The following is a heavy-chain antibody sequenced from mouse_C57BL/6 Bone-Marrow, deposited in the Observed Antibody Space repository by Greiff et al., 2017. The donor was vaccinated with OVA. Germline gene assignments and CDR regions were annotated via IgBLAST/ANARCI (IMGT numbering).Heavy chain of an antibody. J-gene: IGHJ2*01. CDR2: LYPRSGNT. Sequence: QVQLQPSGAELARPGASVKLSCKASGYTFTSYGISWVKQSTGQGLAWIGELYPRSGNTYYNEKFKGKATLTADKSSSTAYMELRSLTSEDSAVYFCARGWDEDYWGQGTTLTVSS. CDR3: ARGWDEDY. V-gene: IGHV1-81*01. CDR1: GYTFTSYG. D-gene: IGHD4-1*01.